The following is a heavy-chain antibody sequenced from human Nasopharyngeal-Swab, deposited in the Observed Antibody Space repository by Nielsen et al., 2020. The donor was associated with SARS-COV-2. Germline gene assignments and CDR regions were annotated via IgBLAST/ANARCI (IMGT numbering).Heavy chain of an antibody. D-gene: IGHD6-13*01. Sequence: SDTLSLTCAVYGGSFSGYYWSWIRQPPGKGLEWIGEINHSGSTNYNPSLKSRVTISVDTSKNQFSLKLSSVTAADTAVYYCARGGSSSWYGYYYYGIDVWGQGTTVTVSS. CDR2: INHSGST. V-gene: IGHV4-34*01. CDR3: ARGGSSSWYGYYYYGIDV. CDR1: GGSFSGYY. J-gene: IGHJ6*02.